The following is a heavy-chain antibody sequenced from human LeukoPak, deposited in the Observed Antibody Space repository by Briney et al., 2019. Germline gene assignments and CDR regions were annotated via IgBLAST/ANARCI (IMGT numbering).Heavy chain of an antibody. Sequence: GASVKVSCKTSGYNFIDYYVYWVRQAPGQRLEWMGWINPNSGGTNYAQKFQGRVTMTRDTSISTAYMELSRLRSDDTAVYYCARDLGARRGGSYNDYWGQGTLVTVSS. CDR2: INPNSGGT. D-gene: IGHD2-15*01. CDR1: GYNFIDYY. CDR3: ARDLGARRGGSYNDY. J-gene: IGHJ4*02. V-gene: IGHV1-2*02.